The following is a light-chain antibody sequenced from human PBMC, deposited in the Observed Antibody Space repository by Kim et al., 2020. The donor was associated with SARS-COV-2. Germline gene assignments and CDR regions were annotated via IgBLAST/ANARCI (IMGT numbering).Light chain of an antibody. J-gene: IGLJ3*02. CDR2: INTDGSH. CDR1: SGHSSYG. Sequence: QLVLTQSPSASASLGASVKLTCTLSSGHSSYGVAWHQQRPGKGPRYLMKINTDGSHNRGDGLPDRFSGSSSGAERYLTISSLQSEDEADYYCQTCGSGIGNWVFGGGTQLTVL. V-gene: IGLV4-69*02. CDR3: QTCGSGIGNWV.